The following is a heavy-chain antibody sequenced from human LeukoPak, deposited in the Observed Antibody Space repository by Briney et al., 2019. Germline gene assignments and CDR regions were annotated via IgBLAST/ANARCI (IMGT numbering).Heavy chain of an antibody. CDR1: GGSISSSSYY. D-gene: IGHD3-9*01. CDR3: ARDPPRGPSITIFSSYLG. V-gene: IGHV4-39*07. CDR2: IYYSGST. Sequence: SETLSLTCTVSGGSISSSSYYWGWIRQPPGKGLEWIGSIYYSGSTYYNPSLKSRVTISVDTSKNQFSLKLSSVTAADTAVYYCARDPPRGPSITIFSSYLGGGQGTLVTVSS. J-gene: IGHJ4*02.